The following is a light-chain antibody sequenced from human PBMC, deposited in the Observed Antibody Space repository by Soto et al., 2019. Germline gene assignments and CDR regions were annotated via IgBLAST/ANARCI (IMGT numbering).Light chain of an antibody. CDR2: SSD. J-gene: IGLJ2*01. Sequence: QSVLTQPPSASGTPGQRGTISCSGSLSNIGSNPVHWYQQLPGTAPKLLIYSSDQRPSRVPDRFSGSKSGTSASLAISGLQSDDDADYYCATWDGTLDSPVFGGGTKLTVL. CDR3: ATWDGTLDSPV. CDR1: LSNIGSNP. V-gene: IGLV1-44*01.